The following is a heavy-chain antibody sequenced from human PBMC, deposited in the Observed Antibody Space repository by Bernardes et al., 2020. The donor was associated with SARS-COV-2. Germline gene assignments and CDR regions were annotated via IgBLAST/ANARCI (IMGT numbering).Heavy chain of an antibody. CDR1: EFSFSSYV. CDR2: ISRDGDST. V-gene: IGHV3-64D*06. CDR3: VRGSVAVPGADY. J-gene: IGHJ4*02. Sequence: GGSLRLSCSASEFSFSSYVMHWVRQAPGKGLAYVSAISRDGDSTYYADSIKGRFTISRDNSKNTLYLQMSSLRTEDTAVYYCVRGSVAVPGADYWGQGTLVSVSS. D-gene: IGHD6-19*01.